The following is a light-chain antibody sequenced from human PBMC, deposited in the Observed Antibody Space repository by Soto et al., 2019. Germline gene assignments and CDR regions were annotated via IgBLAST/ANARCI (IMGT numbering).Light chain of an antibody. CDR3: HQRRDWPLT. CDR2: DTS. J-gene: IGKJ4*01. CDR1: QSLGYY. V-gene: IGKV3-11*01. Sequence: EIVLTQSPATLSLSPGERATLSCRASQSLGYYLAWFQQKHGQAPRLLIYDTSNRASGIPARFSGSGSGTDFTLTISSLDPEDFAVYYCHQRRDWPLTFGGGTKVEIK.